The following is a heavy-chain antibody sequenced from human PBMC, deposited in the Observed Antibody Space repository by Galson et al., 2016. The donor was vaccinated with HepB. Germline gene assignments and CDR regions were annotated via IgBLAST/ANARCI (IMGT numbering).Heavy chain of an antibody. Sequence: LRLSCAVSGFTFSKYWMSWVRQAPGKGLEWVANINQDGREKYYVDSVRGRFTVSRDNAKNSLNLQLNSVGDEDTAMYYCARGREWEPSSGPPDAWGQGTLVTVSS. CDR1: GFTFSKYW. CDR3: ARGREWEPSSGPPDA. CDR2: INQDGREK. J-gene: IGHJ5*02. V-gene: IGHV3-7*03. D-gene: IGHD1-26*01.